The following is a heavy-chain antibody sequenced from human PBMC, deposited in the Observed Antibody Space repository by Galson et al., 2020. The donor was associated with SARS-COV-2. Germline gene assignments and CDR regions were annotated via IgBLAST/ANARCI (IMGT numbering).Heavy chain of an antibody. J-gene: IGHJ4*02. D-gene: IGHD3-3*01. V-gene: IGHV3-53*05. CDR2: IFVTGST. CDR3: VRDDGVAPYDY. Sequence: METGGSLRLSCAASGFSVSQTYMSWVRQAPGRGLEWVSVIFVTGSTMYIDSVRGRFTISRDSSKNTLYLQMNSLRAEDTAVYYCVRDDGVAPYDYWGQGTLGTVAS. CDR1: GFSVSQTY.